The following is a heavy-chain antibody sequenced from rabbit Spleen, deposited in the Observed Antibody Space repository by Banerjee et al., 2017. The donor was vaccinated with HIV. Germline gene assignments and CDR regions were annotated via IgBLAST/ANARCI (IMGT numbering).Heavy chain of an antibody. CDR1: GFSFSSNYY. CDR2: IYTGSSGST. Sequence: QSLEESGGDLVKPGASLTLTCTASGFSFSSNYYMCWVRQAPGKGLEWIACIYTGSSGSTYYASWATGRFTCSKTSSTTVTLQMTSLTVADTATYFCARSLITSTPYNVLWGQGTLVT. D-gene: IGHD1-1*01. V-gene: IGHV1S40*01. J-gene: IGHJ4*01. CDR3: ARSLITSTPYNVL.